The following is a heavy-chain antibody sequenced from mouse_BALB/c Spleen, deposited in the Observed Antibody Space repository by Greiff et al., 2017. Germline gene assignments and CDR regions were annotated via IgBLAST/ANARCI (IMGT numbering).Heavy chain of an antibody. V-gene: IGHV5-17*02. CDR3: ARSWGNYDYYAMDY. J-gene: IGHJ4*01. CDR2: ISSGSSTI. CDR1: GFTFSSFG. D-gene: IGHD2-1*01. Sequence: DVHLVESGGGLVQPGGSRKLSCAASGFTFSSFGMHWVRQAPEKGLEWVAYISSGSSTIYYADTVKGRFTISRDNPKNTLFLQMTSLRSEDTAMYYCARSWGNYDYYAMDYWGQGTSVTVSS.